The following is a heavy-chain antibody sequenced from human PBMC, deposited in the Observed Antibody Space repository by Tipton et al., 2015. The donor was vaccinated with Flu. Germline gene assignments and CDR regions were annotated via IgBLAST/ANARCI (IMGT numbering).Heavy chain of an antibody. D-gene: IGHD6-19*01. J-gene: IGHJ4*02. CDR3: ARGSDNANVYLDY. V-gene: IGHV4-39*07. CDR1: GYSIRSSNYY. CDR2: INHSGST. Sequence: TLSLTCAVSGYSIRSSNYYWGWIRQPPGKGLEWIGEINHSGSTNYNPSLKSRVTISVDTSKNQFSLKVTSLTAADTAVYYCARGSDNANVYLDYWGRGTLVTVSS.